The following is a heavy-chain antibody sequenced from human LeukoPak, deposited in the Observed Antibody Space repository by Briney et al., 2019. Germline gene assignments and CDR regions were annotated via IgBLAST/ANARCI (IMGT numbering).Heavy chain of an antibody. J-gene: IGHJ4*02. CDR3: AKGPLIEVAGTTWDY. CDR1: GFAFTSYW. D-gene: IGHD6-19*01. CDR2: TYSGGST. V-gene: IGHV3-53*01. Sequence: GGSLRLSCAASGFAFTSYWMSWVRQAPGKGLEWVSVTYSGGSTYYADSVKGRFTISRDNSKNTLYLQMNSLRAEDTAVYYCAKGPLIEVAGTTWDYRGQGTLVTVSS.